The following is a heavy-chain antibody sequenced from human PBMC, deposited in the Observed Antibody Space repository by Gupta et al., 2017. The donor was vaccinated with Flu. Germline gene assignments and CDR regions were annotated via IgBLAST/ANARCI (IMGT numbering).Heavy chain of an antibody. J-gene: IGHJ4*02. CDR3: AKDIEATQEPDGDYSGVVGFVH. CDR2: ISWNSGGI. D-gene: IGHD4-17*01. V-gene: IGHV3-9*01. Sequence: PLLESVGGLVQPGRSLRLSFSASGFIFADYALHWVRPAPGKGLEWVSGISWNSGGIGYSDSVKGRFTSSRDNAKNSLYLQMNSLRAEDTALYYCAKDIEATQEPDGDYSGVVGFVHGGQGTLVTVSS. CDR1: GFIFADYA.